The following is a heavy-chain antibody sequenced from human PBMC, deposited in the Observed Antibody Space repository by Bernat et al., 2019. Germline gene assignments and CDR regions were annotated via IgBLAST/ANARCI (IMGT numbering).Heavy chain of an antibody. J-gene: IGHJ4*02. CDR2: ISSSSSYI. D-gene: IGHD6-13*01. CDR3: ARDEAGSFDY. V-gene: IGHV3-21*01. Sequence: EVQLVESGGGLVKPGGSLRLSCAASGFTFSSYSMNWVRQAPGKGLEWVSSISSSSSYIYYADSVKGRFTISRDNAKNSLYLQMNSLGAEDTAVYYCARDEAGSFDYWGQGTLVTVSS. CDR1: GFTFSSYS.